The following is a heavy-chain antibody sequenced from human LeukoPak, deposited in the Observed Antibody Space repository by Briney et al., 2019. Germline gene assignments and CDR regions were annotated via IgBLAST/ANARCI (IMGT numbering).Heavy chain of an antibody. Sequence: GESLKISCKDSGYSFTSYWIGWVRQMPGKGLEWMGSIYPGDSDTRYSTSVQGQLTISADKSINTAYLQWSSLKASDTAIYYCARRGEAMDPFDYWGQGTLVTVSS. J-gene: IGHJ4*02. CDR2: IYPGDSDT. D-gene: IGHD5-18*01. CDR1: GYSFTSYW. CDR3: ARRGEAMDPFDY. V-gene: IGHV5-51*01.